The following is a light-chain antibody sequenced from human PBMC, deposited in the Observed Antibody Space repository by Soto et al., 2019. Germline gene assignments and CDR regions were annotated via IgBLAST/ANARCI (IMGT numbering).Light chain of an antibody. CDR3: QQRSTWLYT. CDR2: DAS. J-gene: IGKJ2*01. V-gene: IGKV3-11*02. Sequence: EILLAQSTATLSLSPGERATLSCKASQDLSIFLAWYQQKPGQAPRLLIHDASNSATGVPARFSGSGSGRDFTLTITSLEPEEFAVYDCQQRSTWLYTFGQGTKLEV. CDR1: QDLSIF.